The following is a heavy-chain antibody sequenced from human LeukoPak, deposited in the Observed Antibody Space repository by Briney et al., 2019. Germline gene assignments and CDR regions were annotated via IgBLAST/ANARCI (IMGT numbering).Heavy chain of an antibody. CDR1: GYTFTGYY. Sequence: ASVKVSCKASGYTFTGYYMHWVRQAPGQGLEWMGWINPNSGGTNCAQKFQGRVTMTRDTSISTAYMELSRLRSDDTAVYYCATLAPNYYDSSGLDYWGQGTLVTVSS. CDR3: ATLAPNYYDSSGLDY. D-gene: IGHD3-22*01. CDR2: INPNSGGT. V-gene: IGHV1-2*02. J-gene: IGHJ4*02.